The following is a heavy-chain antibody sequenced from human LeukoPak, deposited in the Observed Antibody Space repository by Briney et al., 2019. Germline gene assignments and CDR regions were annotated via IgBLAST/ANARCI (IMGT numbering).Heavy chain of an antibody. V-gene: IGHV5-51*01. Sequence: GESLKISCKGSGYSFTSYWIGWVRQMPGKGLEWMGIINPSDSDTRYSPSFQGQATISADKSMNTAYLQWSSLKASDTAIYYCARHGGTAGVDYWGQGSLVTVSS. D-gene: IGHD3-16*01. CDR3: ARHGGTAGVDY. J-gene: IGHJ4*02. CDR2: INPSDSDT. CDR1: GYSFTSYW.